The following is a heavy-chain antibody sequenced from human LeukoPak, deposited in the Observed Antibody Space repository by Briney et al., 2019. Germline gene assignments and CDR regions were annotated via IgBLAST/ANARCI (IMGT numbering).Heavy chain of an antibody. Sequence: SESLSLTCTVSGGSISSSSYYWGWNRQPPGKGLEWIGSIYYSGSTYYNPTLKSRVTISVHTSKNQFSLKLSSVTAADTAVYYCARLGDRGYDSGGDYWGQGTLVTVSS. V-gene: IGHV4-39*01. J-gene: IGHJ4*02. CDR1: GGSISSSSYY. CDR3: ARLGDRGYDSGGDY. CDR2: IYYSGST. D-gene: IGHD5-12*01.